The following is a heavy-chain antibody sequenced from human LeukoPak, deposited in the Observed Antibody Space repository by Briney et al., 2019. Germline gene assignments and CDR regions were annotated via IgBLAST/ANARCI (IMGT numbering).Heavy chain of an antibody. CDR3: ARDGYDADGYLDY. CDR1: GYTFTGYY. CDR2: INPNSGGT. J-gene: IGHJ4*02. V-gene: IGHV1-2*02. Sequence: GASVKVSCKASGYTFTGYYMHWVRQAPGQGLEWMGWINPNSGGTNYAQKFQGRVTMTRDTSISTAYMELSSLTYEDTAVYFCARDGYDADGYLDYWGQGALVPVSS. D-gene: IGHD5-18*01.